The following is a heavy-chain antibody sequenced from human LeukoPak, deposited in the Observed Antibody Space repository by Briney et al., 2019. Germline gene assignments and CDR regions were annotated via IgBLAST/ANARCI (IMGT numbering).Heavy chain of an antibody. V-gene: IGHV4-39*07. Sequence: SETLSLTCTVSGGSISSTNYYWGWIRQPPGKGLEWIGSIYYSGSTYYNPSLKSRLTISLDTSKNQFSLRLSSVTAADTSFYYCARRYNWNDRWDWGQGTLVTVSP. D-gene: IGHD1-1*01. J-gene: IGHJ4*02. CDR2: IYYSGST. CDR3: ARRYNWNDRWD. CDR1: GGSISSTNYY.